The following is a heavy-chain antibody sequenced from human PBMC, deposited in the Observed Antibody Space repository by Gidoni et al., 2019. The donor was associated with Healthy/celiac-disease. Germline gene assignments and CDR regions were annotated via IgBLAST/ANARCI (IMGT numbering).Heavy chain of an antibody. D-gene: IGHD2-2*01. CDR2: IIPIFGTA. CDR3: ARGQLLYYYYYYGMDV. V-gene: IGHV1-69*01. Sequence: QVQLVQSGAEVKKPGSSVKVSCKASGGTFSRYAISWVRQAPGQGLEWMGGIIPIFGTANYAQKFQGRVTITADESTSTAYMELSSLRSEDTAVYYCARGQLLYYYYYYGMDVWGQGTTVTVSS. J-gene: IGHJ6*02. CDR1: GGTFSRYA.